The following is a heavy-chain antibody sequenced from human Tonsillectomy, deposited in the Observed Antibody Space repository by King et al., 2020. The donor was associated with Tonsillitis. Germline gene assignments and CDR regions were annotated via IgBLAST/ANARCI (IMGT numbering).Heavy chain of an antibody. CDR1: GFTFSTYW. D-gene: IGHD3-22*01. CDR3: ARDRKARYFDSSGYYIPDAFDI. CDR2: IKQDGSDK. J-gene: IGHJ3*02. V-gene: IGHV3-7*03. Sequence: VQLVESGGGLVQPGGSLRLSCAASGFTFSTYWMIWVRQAPGKGLEWVANIKQDGSDKFYVDSVKGRFTISRDNAKNSLDLQMNSLRAEDTAVYYCARDRKARYFDSSGYYIPDAFDIWGLGTMVTVSS.